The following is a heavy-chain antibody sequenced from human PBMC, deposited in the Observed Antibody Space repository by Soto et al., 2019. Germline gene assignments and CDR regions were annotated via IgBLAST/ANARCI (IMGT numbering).Heavy chain of an antibody. V-gene: IGHV4-59*01. Sequence: QVQLQESGPGLVKPSETLSLTCTVSGGSITSYYWSWIRQPPGKGLEWIGYIHNSGSTSYNPSLHSRVTISEDVTQNQFSLDLRSVTAADTAVYYCARRWSGTDYWGHGTLVTVSS. CDR2: IHNSGST. CDR3: ARRWSGTDY. J-gene: IGHJ4*01. CDR1: GGSITSYY. D-gene: IGHD3-10*01.